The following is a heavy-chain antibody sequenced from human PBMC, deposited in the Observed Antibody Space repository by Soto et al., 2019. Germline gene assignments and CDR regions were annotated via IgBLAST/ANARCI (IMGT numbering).Heavy chain of an antibody. CDR2: IYHSGSA. J-gene: IGHJ4*02. CDR3: ARGTTDYSPNFDY. CDR1: GYSISSVGYS. Sequence: PSQTLSLTCGVSGYSISSVGYSWSWIRQPPGKGLEWIGYIYHSGSAYYNPSLKSRVTISVDRSKNQFSLKLSSVTAADTAVYYCARGTTDYSPNFDYWGQGALVTVSS. V-gene: IGHV4-30-2*01. D-gene: IGHD3-9*01.